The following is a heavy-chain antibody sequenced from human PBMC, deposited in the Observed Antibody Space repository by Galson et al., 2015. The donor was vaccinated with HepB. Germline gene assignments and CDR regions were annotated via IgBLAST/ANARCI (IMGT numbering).Heavy chain of an antibody. J-gene: IGHJ3*02. Sequence: SVKVSCKASGYTFTAHDINWVRQATGQGLEWMGWMNPNSGNRVYAQKFQGRVTMTGDTSISTAYMELSSLTSDDTAVYYCARGGGYYDSSGYHIDALNIWGQGTTVIVSS. CDR2: MNPNSGNR. V-gene: IGHV1-8*01. D-gene: IGHD3-22*01. CDR3: ARGGGYYDSSGYHIDALNI. CDR1: GYTFTAHD.